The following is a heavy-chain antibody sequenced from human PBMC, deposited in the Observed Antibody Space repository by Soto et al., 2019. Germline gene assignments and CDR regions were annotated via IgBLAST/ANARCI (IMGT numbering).Heavy chain of an antibody. D-gene: IGHD3-16*02. CDR3: ARDVSGGSRLGELSGYFDY. Sequence: QVQLVESGGGVVQPGRSLRLSCVASGFTFSTYGMQWVRQAPGKGLEWVAVISYNGGNKYYADAVKGRFTISRDNSQNTLYLQMSGLRPDDTAVYSCARDVSGGSRLGELSGYFDYWGQGTPVTVSS. V-gene: IGHV3-30*03. CDR2: ISYNGGNK. CDR1: GFTFSTYG. J-gene: IGHJ4*02.